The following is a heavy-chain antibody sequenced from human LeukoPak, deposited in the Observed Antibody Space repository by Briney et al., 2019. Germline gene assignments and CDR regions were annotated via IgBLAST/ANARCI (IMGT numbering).Heavy chain of an antibody. J-gene: IGHJ6*02. Sequence: SGGSLRLSCAASGFTFSDYYMSWIRQAPGKGLEWVSYISSSGSTIYYADSVKGRFTISRDNAKNSLYLQMNSLRAEDTAVYYCARDRDIVVVTAIPSYYYGMDVWGQGTTVTVSS. V-gene: IGHV3-11*01. CDR1: GFTFSDYY. CDR2: ISSSGSTI. CDR3: ARDRDIVVVTAIPSYYYGMDV. D-gene: IGHD2-21*02.